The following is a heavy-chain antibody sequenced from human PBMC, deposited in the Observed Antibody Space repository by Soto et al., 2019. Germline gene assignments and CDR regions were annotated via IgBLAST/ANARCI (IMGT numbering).Heavy chain of an antibody. CDR3: AKDIVVVVAARGSWFGAFDI. D-gene: IGHD2-15*01. Sequence: QVQLVESGGGVVQPGRSLRLSCAASGFTFSSYGMHWVRQAPGKGLEWVAVISYDGSNKYYADSVKGRFTISRDNSKNTLYLQMNSLRAEDTDVYYCAKDIVVVVAARGSWFGAFDIWGQGTMVTVSS. CDR1: GFTFSSYG. CDR2: ISYDGSNK. J-gene: IGHJ3*02. V-gene: IGHV3-30*18.